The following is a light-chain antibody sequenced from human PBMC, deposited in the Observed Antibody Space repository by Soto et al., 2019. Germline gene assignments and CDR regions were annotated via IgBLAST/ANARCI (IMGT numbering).Light chain of an antibody. CDR2: SAS. CDR3: QQPTTFSPLI. Sequence: DIQMTQSPSSVSASVGDRVTITCRASQGISNWLAWYQQQPGKAPKLLIYSASTLQSGVPSRFSGGGAGTHFTLIITSLQHEDFATYYCQQPTTFSPLILGGGTKVEIK. V-gene: IGKV1-12*01. CDR1: QGISNW. J-gene: IGKJ4*01.